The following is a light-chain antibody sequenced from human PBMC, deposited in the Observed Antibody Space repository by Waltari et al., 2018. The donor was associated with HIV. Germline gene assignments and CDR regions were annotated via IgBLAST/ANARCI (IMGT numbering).Light chain of an antibody. J-gene: IGLJ1*01. CDR3: SSYAGSNNYV. CDR2: EVS. CDR1: SSDAGGYNY. V-gene: IGLV2-8*01. Sequence: QSALTQPPSASGSPGQSVPISCPGTSSDAGGYNYVPWYQQNPGKAPKLMIYEVSKRPSGVPDRFSGSKSGNTASLTVSGLQAEDEADYYCSSYAGSNNYVFGTGTKVTVL.